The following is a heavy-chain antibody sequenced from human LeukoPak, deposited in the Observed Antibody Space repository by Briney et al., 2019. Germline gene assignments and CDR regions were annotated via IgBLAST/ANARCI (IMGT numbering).Heavy chain of an antibody. J-gene: IGHJ4*02. CDR1: GFTFSSYA. Sequence: GGSLRLSCAASGFTFSSYAMSWVRQAPGKGLEWVSVISGSGSNTDYADSVKGRFTFSRDNSKNTLYLQMNSLRAEDTAVYYCARGPSGYHNTGGQGTLVTVSS. D-gene: IGHD5-12*01. CDR2: ISGSGSNT. CDR3: ARGPSGYHNT. V-gene: IGHV3-23*01.